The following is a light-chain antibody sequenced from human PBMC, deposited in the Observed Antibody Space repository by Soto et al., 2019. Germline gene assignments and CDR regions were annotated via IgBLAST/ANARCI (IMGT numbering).Light chain of an antibody. Sequence: EIVLTQSPGTLSLSPGERATLSCRASQSVSSSYLAWYQQKPGQAPRLLIYGASSRATGIPDRFSGSGSGRDFTLTISRLEPQDVSVYYCQQYGSTPPYTFGQGTKLAIK. CDR1: QSVSSSY. CDR2: GAS. V-gene: IGKV3-20*01. CDR3: QQYGSTPPYT. J-gene: IGKJ2*01.